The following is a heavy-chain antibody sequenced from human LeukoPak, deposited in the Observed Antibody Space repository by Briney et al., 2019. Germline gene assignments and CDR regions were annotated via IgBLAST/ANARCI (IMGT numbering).Heavy chain of an antibody. CDR1: GYTFTSYA. J-gene: IGHJ4*02. Sequence: ASVKVSCKASGYTFTSYAMHWVRQAPGQRLEWMGWIHAGNGNTKYSQKFQGRVTITRDTSASTAYMELSSLRSEDTAVYYCARAPTTVTTFDYWGQGTLVTVSS. CDR2: IHAGNGNT. D-gene: IGHD4-17*01. V-gene: IGHV1-3*01. CDR3: ARAPTTVTTFDY.